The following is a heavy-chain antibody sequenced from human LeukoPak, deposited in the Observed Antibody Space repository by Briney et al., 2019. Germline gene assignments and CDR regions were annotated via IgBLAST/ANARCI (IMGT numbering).Heavy chain of an antibody. CDR3: AILPDYDYVWGSYRPFDY. Sequence: PSETLSLTCTVSGGSISSGDYYWGWIRQPPGKGLEWIRSIYYSGSTYYNPSLKSRVTISVDTSKNQFSLKLSSVTAADTAVYYCAILPDYDYVWGSYRPFDYWGQGTLVTVSS. CDR1: GGSISSGDYY. J-gene: IGHJ4*02. CDR2: IYYSGST. V-gene: IGHV4-39*01. D-gene: IGHD3-16*02.